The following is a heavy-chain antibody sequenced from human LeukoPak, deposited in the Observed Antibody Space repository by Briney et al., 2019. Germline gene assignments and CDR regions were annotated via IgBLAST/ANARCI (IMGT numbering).Heavy chain of an antibody. J-gene: IGHJ4*02. CDR1: GGSFSGYY. V-gene: IGHV4-34*01. D-gene: IGHD1-1*01. CDR2: INHSGST. Sequence: NPSETLSLTCAVYGGSFSGYYWRWIRQPPGKGLEWIGEINHSGSTNYNPSLKSRVTISVDTSKNQLSLKMSSVTAADTAVYYCTITTGTTLGLMDYWGQGTLVTVSS. CDR3: TITTGTTLGLMDY.